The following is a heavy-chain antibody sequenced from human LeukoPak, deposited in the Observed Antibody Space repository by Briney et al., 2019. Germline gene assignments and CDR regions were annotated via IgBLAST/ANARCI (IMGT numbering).Heavy chain of an antibody. D-gene: IGHD6-19*01. CDR2: ISSSNSFK. Sequence: GGSLRLSCAASGFPFDTYPMNWVRQAPGKGLEWVASISSSNSFKNYADSVKGRFTIARDNAQNSLYLQMSSLRAEDTGLYYCATMGEQWLLKDIWGQGTMVIVSS. J-gene: IGHJ3*02. CDR1: GFPFDTYP. V-gene: IGHV3-21*01. CDR3: ATMGEQWLLKDI.